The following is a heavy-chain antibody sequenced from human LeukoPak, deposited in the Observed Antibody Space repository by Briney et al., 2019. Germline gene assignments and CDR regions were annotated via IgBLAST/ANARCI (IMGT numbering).Heavy chain of an antibody. CDR1: GFTFSSYA. D-gene: IGHD3-22*01. CDR2: ISYDGSNK. J-gene: IGHJ4*02. V-gene: IGHV3-30-3*01. Sequence: GGSLRLSCAASGFTFSSYAMHWVRQAPGKGLEWVAVISYDGSNKYYADSVKGRFTISRDNAKNSLYLQMNSLRAEDTAVYYCARSDGSGFDYWGQGSLVTVSS. CDR3: ARSDGSGFDY.